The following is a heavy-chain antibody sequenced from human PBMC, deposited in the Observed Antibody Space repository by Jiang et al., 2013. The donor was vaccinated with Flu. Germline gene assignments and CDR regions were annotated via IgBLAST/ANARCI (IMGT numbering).Heavy chain of an antibody. CDR1: GYTFTSYD. J-gene: IGHJ4*02. Sequence: GAEVKKPGASVKVSCKASGYTFTSYDINWVRQATGQGLEWMGWMNPNSGNTGYAQKFQGRVTMTRNTSISTAYMELSSLRSEDTAVYYCARGLRGNVDTAMGQVMYWGQGTLVTVSS. V-gene: IGHV1-8*01. D-gene: IGHD5-18*01. CDR2: MNPNSGNT. CDR3: ARGLRGNVDTAMGQVMY.